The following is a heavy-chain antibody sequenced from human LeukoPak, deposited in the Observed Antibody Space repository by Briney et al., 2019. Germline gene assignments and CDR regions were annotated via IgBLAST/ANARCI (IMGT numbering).Heavy chain of an antibody. V-gene: IGHV4-59*01. Sequence: SETLSLTCTVSGGSISSYYWSWIRQPPGKELEWIGYIYNSGSTNYNPSLKSRVTISVDTSKNQFSLKLSSVTAADTAVYYCARVRSSSYCDYWGQGTLVTVSS. D-gene: IGHD6-13*01. J-gene: IGHJ4*02. CDR3: ARVRSSSYCDY. CDR1: GGSISSYY. CDR2: IYNSGST.